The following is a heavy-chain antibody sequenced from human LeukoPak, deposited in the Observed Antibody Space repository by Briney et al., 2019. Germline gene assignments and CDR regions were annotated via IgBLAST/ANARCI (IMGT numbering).Heavy chain of an antibody. CDR1: GYSISSGYY. CDR2: IYHSGST. V-gene: IGHV4-38-2*02. Sequence: SETLSLTCTVSGYSISSGYYWGWIRQPPGKGLEWIGSIYHSGSTYYNPSLKSRVTISVDTSKNQFSLKLSSVTAADTAVYYCARDQTFGGLGYFDYWGQGTLVTVTS. J-gene: IGHJ4*02. D-gene: IGHD3-16*01. CDR3: ARDQTFGGLGYFDY.